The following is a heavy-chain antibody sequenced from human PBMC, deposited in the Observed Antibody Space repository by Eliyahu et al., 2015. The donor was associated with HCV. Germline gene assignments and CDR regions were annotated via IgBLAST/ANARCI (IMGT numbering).Heavy chain of an antibody. Sequence: QVQLQESAPGLVKPSETLSLTCTVFGDSINGDFYYCWFRQPPGKGLEWIGSVSHDGTPYPHPSLKSRLITSVDKSRNQFSMQLTSVTAADTAIYYCATQWERDGYNSWGQGTLVTVSS. D-gene: IGHD5-24*01. CDR1: GDSINGDFY. J-gene: IGHJ4*02. CDR3: ATQWERDGYNS. CDR2: VSHDGTP. V-gene: IGHV4-38-2*02.